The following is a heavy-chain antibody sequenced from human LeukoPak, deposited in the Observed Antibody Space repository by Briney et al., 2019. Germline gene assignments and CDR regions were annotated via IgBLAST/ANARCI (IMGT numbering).Heavy chain of an antibody. V-gene: IGHV3-21*01. CDR2: ISRASESI. CDR1: GFTVSSYS. J-gene: IGHJ5*02. Sequence: GGSLRLSCAASGFTVSSYSMNWVRQAPGKGLEWVSIISRASESIFYADSVKGRFTISRDNAKNSLYLQMNGLRAEDTAAYYCARGATDTTRWFDPWGQGTLVTVSS. D-gene: IGHD1-7*01. CDR3: ARGATDTTRWFDP.